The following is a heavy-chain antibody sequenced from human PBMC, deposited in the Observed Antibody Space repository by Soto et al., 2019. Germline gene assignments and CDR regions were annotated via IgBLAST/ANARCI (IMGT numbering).Heavy chain of an antibody. CDR2: INTKSGDT. J-gene: IGHJ5*02. Sequence: QVQLVHSGAEMKKPGASLKFSCKASVYIFTAYSMHWVRQAPGQGLEWMGWINTKSGDTIYAQKFQGRVTMTMETSINTAYLELSSLTSDDTAVYQWAREATAVVSLDLCGQGPLVTVYS. V-gene: IGHV1-2*02. CDR3: AREATAVVSLDL. D-gene: IGHD5-18*01. CDR1: VYIFTAYS.